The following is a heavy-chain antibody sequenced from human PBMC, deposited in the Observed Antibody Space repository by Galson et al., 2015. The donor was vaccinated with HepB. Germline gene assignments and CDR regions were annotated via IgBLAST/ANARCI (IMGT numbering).Heavy chain of an antibody. CDR3: AHRLGYYDSSGYGFYY. CDR1: GFSLSTSGMC. D-gene: IGHD3-22*01. CDR2: IDWDDDK. J-gene: IGHJ4*02. Sequence: PALVKPTQTLTLTCTFSGFSLSTSGMCVTWIRQPPGKALEWLALIDWDDDKYYSTSLKTRLTITKDTSKNQAVLTMTNMDPVDTATYYCAHRLGYYDSSGYGFYYWGQGTLVTVSS. V-gene: IGHV2-70*12.